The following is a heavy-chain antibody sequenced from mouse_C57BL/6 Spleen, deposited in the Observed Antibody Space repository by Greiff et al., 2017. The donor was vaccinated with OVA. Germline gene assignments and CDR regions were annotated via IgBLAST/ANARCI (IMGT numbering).Heavy chain of an antibody. V-gene: IGHV1-15*01. D-gene: IGHD1-1*01. CDR1: GYTFTDYE. CDR3: TRRGITTVVADY. J-gene: IGHJ2*01. Sequence: QVQLKESGAELVRPGASVTLSCKASGYTFTDYEMHWVKQTPVHGLEWIGAIDPETGGPAYNQKFKGKAILTADKSSSTAYMELRSLTSEDSAVYYCTRRGITTVVADYWGQGTTLTVSS. CDR2: IDPETGGP.